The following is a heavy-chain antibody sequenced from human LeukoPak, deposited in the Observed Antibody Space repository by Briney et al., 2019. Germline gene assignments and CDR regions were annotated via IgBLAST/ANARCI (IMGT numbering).Heavy chain of an antibody. CDR2: MSPNSGNT. D-gene: IGHD6-13*01. J-gene: IGHJ4*02. CDR1: GYTFSSLD. Sequence: ASVKVSCKASGYTFSSLDVNWMRQAPGQGLEWMGWMSPNSGNTGYAQNFQGRGTMTRDASISTAYMELSSLTSEDTAVYYCARGIAAGVDFWGQGTLITVSS. V-gene: IGHV1-8*01. CDR3: ARGIAAGVDF.